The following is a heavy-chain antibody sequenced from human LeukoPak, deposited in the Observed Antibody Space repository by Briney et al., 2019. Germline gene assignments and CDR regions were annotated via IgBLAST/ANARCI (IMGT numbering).Heavy chain of an antibody. CDR2: INHSGST. CDR3: ARGGAMVRGVRNKFDY. Sequence: SETLSLTCAVYGGSFSGYYWSWIRQPPGKGLEWIGEINHSGSTNYNPSLKSRVTISVDTSKNQFSLKLSSVTAADTAVYYGARGGAMVRGVRNKFDYWGQGTLVTVSS. D-gene: IGHD3-10*01. J-gene: IGHJ4*02. CDR1: GGSFSGYY. V-gene: IGHV4-34*01.